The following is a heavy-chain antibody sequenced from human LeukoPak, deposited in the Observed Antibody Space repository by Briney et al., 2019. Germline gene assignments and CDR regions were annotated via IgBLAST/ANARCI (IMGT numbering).Heavy chain of an antibody. J-gene: IGHJ6*02. V-gene: IGHV3-30*03. CDR3: AGYPPDTAMVKDYYYGMDV. Sequence: GTSLRLSCAASGFTFSSYGMHWVRQAPGKGLEWVAVISYDGSNKYYADSVKGRFTISRDNSKNTLYLQMNSLRAEDTAVYYCAGYPPDTAMVKDYYYGMDVWGQGTTVTVSS. CDR1: GFTFSSYG. CDR2: ISYDGSNK. D-gene: IGHD5-18*01.